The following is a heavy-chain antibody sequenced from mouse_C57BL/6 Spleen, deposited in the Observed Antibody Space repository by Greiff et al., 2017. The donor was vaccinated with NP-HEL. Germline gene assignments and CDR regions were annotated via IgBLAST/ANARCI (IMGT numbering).Heavy chain of an antibody. V-gene: IGHV5-17*01. CDR3: AKYDYDEGMDY. J-gene: IGHJ4*01. Sequence: EVQVVESGGGLVKPGGSLKLSCAASGFTFSDYGMHWVRQAPEKGLEWVAYISSGSSTIYYADTVKGRFTISRDNAKNTLFLQMTSLRSEDTAMYYCAKYDYDEGMDYWGQGTSVTVSS. CDR2: ISSGSSTI. CDR1: GFTFSDYG. D-gene: IGHD2-4*01.